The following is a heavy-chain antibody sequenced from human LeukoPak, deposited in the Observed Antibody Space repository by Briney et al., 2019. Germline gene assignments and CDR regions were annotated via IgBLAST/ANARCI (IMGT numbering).Heavy chain of an antibody. J-gene: IGHJ4*02. Sequence: GGPRKSSGQPSGFTFMASAVHGFPQAPGKGWKGVGRIRSKANSYATAYAATVKGRFTISRDDSKNTAYLQLNSLKTEDTAVYYCTRFGSDDGEYAYWGQGTLVTVSS. CDR2: IRSKANSYAT. V-gene: IGHV3-73*01. CDR1: GFTFMASA. CDR3: TRFGSDDGEYAY. D-gene: IGHD4-17*01.